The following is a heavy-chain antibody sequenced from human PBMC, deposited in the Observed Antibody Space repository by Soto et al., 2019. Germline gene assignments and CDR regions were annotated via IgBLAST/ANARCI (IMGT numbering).Heavy chain of an antibody. Sequence: QLQLQESGPGLVKPSETLSLTCTVSGGSISSSSYYWGWIRQPPGKGLEWIGSIYYSGSTYYNPSLKSRVTISVDTSKNQFSLKLSSVTAADTAVYYCARHYYYGSGSYYQQRVGYFDYWGQGTLVTVSS. J-gene: IGHJ4*02. V-gene: IGHV4-39*01. CDR3: ARHYYYGSGSYYQQRVGYFDY. CDR2: IYYSGST. CDR1: GGSISSSSYY. D-gene: IGHD3-10*01.